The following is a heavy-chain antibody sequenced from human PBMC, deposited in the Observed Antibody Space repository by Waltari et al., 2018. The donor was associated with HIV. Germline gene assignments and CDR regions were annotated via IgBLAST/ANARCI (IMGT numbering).Heavy chain of an antibody. J-gene: IGHJ4*02. CDR3: TTVEAPTRAADY. Sequence: EVQLVESGGGLVKPGGSLRLSCAASGFTFSNAWMSCVRQAPGKGLEWVGRIKSKTDGGTTDYAAPVKGRFTISRDDSKNTLYLQMNSLKTEDTAVYYCTTVEAPTRAADYWGQGTLVTVSS. CDR1: GFTFSNAW. V-gene: IGHV3-15*01. CDR2: IKSKTDGGTT.